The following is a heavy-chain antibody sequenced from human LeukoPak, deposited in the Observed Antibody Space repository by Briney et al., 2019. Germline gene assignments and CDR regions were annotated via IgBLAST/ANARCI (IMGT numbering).Heavy chain of an antibody. Sequence: SGGSLRLSCAASGFTFSSYAMSWVRQAPGKGLEWVSATRGSGDRTHYADSVKGRFTISRDNAKKSLYLQMNSLRAEDTAVYYCARAYSETYGLGYYYMDVWGKGATVTISS. CDR1: GFTFSSYA. CDR3: ARAYSETYGLGYYYMDV. J-gene: IGHJ6*03. D-gene: IGHD1-26*01. CDR2: TRGSGDRT. V-gene: IGHV3-23*01.